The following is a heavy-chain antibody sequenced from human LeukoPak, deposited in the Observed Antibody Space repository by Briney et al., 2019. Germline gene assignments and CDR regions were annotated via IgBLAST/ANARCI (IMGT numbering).Heavy chain of an antibody. V-gene: IGHV1-69*05. J-gene: IGHJ3*02. CDR2: IIPIFGTA. D-gene: IGHD4-17*01. CDR1: GGTFSSYA. CDR3: ARDPDDDYGDLHAFDI. Sequence: SVKVSCKASGGTFSSYAVSWVRQAPGQGLEWMGRIIPIFGTANYAQKFQGRVTITTDESTSTAYMELSSLRSEDTAVYYCARDPDDDYGDLHAFDIWGQGTMVTVSS.